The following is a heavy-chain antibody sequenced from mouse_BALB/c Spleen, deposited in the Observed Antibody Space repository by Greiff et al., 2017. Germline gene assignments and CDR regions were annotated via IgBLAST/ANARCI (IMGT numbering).Heavy chain of an antibody. V-gene: IGHV5-6-5*01. Sequence: EVKVVESGGGLVKPGGSLKLSCAASGFTFSSYAMSWVRQTPEKRLEWVASISSGGSTYYPDSVKGRFTISRDNARNILYLQMSSLRSEDTAMYYCAREAYYGMGFAYWGQGTLVTVSA. D-gene: IGHD2-10*01. CDR2: ISSGGST. CDR3: AREAYYGMGFAY. CDR1: GFTFSSYA. J-gene: IGHJ3*01.